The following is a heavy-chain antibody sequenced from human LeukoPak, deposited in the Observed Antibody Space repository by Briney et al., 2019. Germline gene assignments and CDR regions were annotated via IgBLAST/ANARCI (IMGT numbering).Heavy chain of an antibody. CDR3: ARDEHSNYYVL. J-gene: IGHJ4*02. CDR1: GFTFSSHW. D-gene: IGHD3-10*02. CDR2: IKEDGSAK. V-gene: IGHV3-7*04. Sequence: GGSLRLSCTASGFTFSSHWMTWVRQAPGKGLEWVASIKEDGSAKHYVGSLKGRFTISRDNAKNSLYLQMSSLGAEDTSVYYCARDEHSNYYVLWGQGTLVTVSS.